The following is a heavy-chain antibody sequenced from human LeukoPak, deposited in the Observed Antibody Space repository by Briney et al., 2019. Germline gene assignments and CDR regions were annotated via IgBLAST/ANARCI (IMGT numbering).Heavy chain of an antibody. J-gene: IGHJ4*02. D-gene: IGHD2-2*01. CDR3: ARPGYCSSTSCLPYDFDY. CDR2: IYHSGST. Sequence: SETLSLTCAVSGYSISSGYYWGWIRQPPGKGLEWIGSIYHSGSTYYNPSLKSRVTISVDTSKNQFSLKLSSVTAADTAVYYCARPGYCSSTSCLPYDFDYWGQGILVTVSS. CDR1: GYSISSGYY. V-gene: IGHV4-38-2*01.